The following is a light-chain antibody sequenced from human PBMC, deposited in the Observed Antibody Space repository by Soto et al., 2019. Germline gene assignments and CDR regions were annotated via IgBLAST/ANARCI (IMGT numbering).Light chain of an antibody. CDR3: QQRSDWPWT. V-gene: IGKV3-11*01. CDR2: DVS. J-gene: IGKJ1*01. Sequence: EIVLTQSAATLSLSPGERGTLSCMASESVTNYLAWYQQKPGQAPRLLVYDVSSRATGIPARFSGGGSGTDFTLTISILEPEDFAVYYCQQRSDWPWTFGQGTKVDI. CDR1: ESVTNY.